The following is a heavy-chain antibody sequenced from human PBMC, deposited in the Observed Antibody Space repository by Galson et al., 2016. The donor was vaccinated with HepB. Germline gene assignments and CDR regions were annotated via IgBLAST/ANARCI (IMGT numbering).Heavy chain of an antibody. CDR3: ARDSYTGSTGHRFDS. V-gene: IGHV4-4*02. J-gene: IGHJ5*01. CDR1: GGSISSSNW. D-gene: IGHD2-2*02. CDR2: TYYSGSS. Sequence: SETLSLTCAVSGGSISSSNWWSWVRQPPVKGLEWIGYTYYSGSSYYNPSFETRVSISLDLSQNEVSLKLTSLTAADTAIYYCARDSYTGSTGHRFDSWGQGTPVAVSS.